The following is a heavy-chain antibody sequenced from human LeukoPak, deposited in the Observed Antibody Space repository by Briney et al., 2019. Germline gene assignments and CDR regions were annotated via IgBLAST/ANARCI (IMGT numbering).Heavy chain of an antibody. CDR3: ARESLGYCSGSTCYYFFMDF. CDR2: ISGSSGTI. J-gene: IGHJ6*03. V-gene: IGHV3-48*04. Sequence: GGSLRLSCAASGFTFSSYSMNWVRQAPGKGLEWLSYISGSSGTIYYADSVKGRFTISRDNAKNSLYLQMNSLRAEDTAVYFCARESLGYCSGSTCYYFFMDFWGKGTTVTVS. D-gene: IGHD2-15*01. CDR1: GFTFSSYS.